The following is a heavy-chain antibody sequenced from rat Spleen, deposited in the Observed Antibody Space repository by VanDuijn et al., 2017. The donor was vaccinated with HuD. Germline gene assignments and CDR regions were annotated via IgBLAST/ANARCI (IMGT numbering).Heavy chain of an antibody. CDR1: GFTFSDYY. CDR3: ASDNSGYGWFAY. V-gene: IGHV5-25*01. J-gene: IGHJ3*01. Sequence: EVQLVESDGGLVQPGRSLKLSCAASGFTFSDYYMAWVRQAPTKGLEWVASISTGGGNTYYRDSVKGRFTISRDNAKSTLYLQMDSLRSEDTATYYCASDNSGYGWFAYWGQGTLVTVSS. D-gene: IGHD4-3*01. CDR2: ISTGGGNT.